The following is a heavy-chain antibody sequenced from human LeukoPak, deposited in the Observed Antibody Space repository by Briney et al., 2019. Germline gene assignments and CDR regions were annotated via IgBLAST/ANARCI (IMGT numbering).Heavy chain of an antibody. CDR1: GYSISSGYY. V-gene: IGHV4-38-2*01. D-gene: IGHD2-8*01. CDR3: ARLLMVYERYFDY. CDR2: TDHSGST. Sequence: PSETLSLTCAVSGYSISSGYYWGWIRQPPGKGLEWIGSTDHSGSTYYNPSLKSRVPIAVNTSKNQFSHKLSHVTAADTALYYCARLLMVYERYFDYWGQGTLVTVSS. J-gene: IGHJ4*02.